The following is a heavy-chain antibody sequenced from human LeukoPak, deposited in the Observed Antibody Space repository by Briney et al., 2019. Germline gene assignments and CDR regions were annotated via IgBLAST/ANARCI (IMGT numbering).Heavy chain of an antibody. CDR1: GFSFSSYG. D-gene: IGHD2-15*01. J-gene: IGHJ4*02. V-gene: IGHV3-30*02. Sequence: GGSLRLSCAASGFSFSSYGMHWVRHAPGKGLEWVAFIRYDGSNKYYTDSVKGRFTISRDNSKTTLYLQMNSLRAEDTAVYYCAKQYCSGGSCYSGDYFDYWGQGTLVTVSS. CDR3: AKQYCSGGSCYSGDYFDY. CDR2: IRYDGSNK.